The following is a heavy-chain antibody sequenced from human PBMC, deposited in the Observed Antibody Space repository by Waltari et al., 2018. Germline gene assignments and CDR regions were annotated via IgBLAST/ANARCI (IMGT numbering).Heavy chain of an antibody. D-gene: IGHD6-19*01. Sequence: QVQLQQWGAGLLKPSETLSLTCAVYGGSFSGYYWSWIRQPPGKGLEWIGEINHSGSTNYNPSLKSRVTISVDTSKNQFSLKLSSVTAADTAVYYCARQMVGVEQWLVNGGGYFDYWGQGTLVTVSS. V-gene: IGHV4-34*01. CDR1: GGSFSGYY. CDR3: ARQMVGVEQWLVNGGGYFDY. CDR2: INHSGST. J-gene: IGHJ4*02.